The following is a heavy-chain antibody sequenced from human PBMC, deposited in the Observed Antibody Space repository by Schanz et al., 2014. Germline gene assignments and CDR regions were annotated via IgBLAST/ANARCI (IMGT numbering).Heavy chain of an antibody. CDR1: GCTFSNYG. CDR2: ISGSGGST. CDR3: AKGQLLSYYFDY. J-gene: IGHJ4*02. Sequence: EVQVVESGGDLVQPGGSLRLSCAVSGCTFSNYGMGWVRQAPGKGLEWVAGISGSGGSTDYADSVKGRFIIPRDNSKNTLYLQMNSLRAEDTAVYYCAKGQLLSYYFDYWGQGTLVTVSS. D-gene: IGHD2-21*01. V-gene: IGHV3-23*04.